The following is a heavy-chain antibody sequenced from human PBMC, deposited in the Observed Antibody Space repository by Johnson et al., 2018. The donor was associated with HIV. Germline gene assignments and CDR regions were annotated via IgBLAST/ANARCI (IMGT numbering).Heavy chain of an antibody. CDR1: GFTFSSYG. CDR2: ISYDGSNK. D-gene: IGHD3-16*01. CDR3: ARVWLLGAFDI. J-gene: IGHJ3*02. Sequence: VESGGGVVQPGRSLRLSCAASGFTFSSYGMHWVRQAPGKGLEWVAVISYDGSNKYYADSVKGRFTISRDNSKNTLYLQMNSLRAEDTAVYYCARVWLLGAFDIWGQGTMVTVSS. V-gene: IGHV3-30*03.